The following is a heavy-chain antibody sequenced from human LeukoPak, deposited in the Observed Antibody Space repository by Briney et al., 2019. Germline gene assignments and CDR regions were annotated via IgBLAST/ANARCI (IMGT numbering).Heavy chain of an antibody. D-gene: IGHD2-2*01. V-gene: IGHV3-7*01. Sequence: GGSLRLSCAASGFTFSSYWMSWVRQAPGKGLEWVANRKQDGSERYYVDSVKGRFTISSDNAKNSLYLQMNSLRAEDTAVYYCARDDCSSISCYHNWFDPWGQGTLVTVSS. CDR2: RKQDGSER. J-gene: IGHJ5*02. CDR3: ARDDCSSISCYHNWFDP. CDR1: GFTFSSYW.